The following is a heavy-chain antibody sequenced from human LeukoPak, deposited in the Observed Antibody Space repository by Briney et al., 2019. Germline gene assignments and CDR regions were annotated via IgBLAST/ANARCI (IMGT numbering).Heavy chain of an antibody. J-gene: IGHJ4*02. CDR1: GFTFSNYG. Sequence: PGGSLRLSCAASGFTFSNYGLHWVRQAPGKGLEWLAVMWFDGSQKYYADSVKGRFTISRDNSRSMLYLQMNSLRAEDTAVYYCARDITGDPPPYYFDYWGQGSLVTVSP. CDR3: ARDITGDPPPYYFDY. CDR2: MWFDGSQK. V-gene: IGHV3-33*01. D-gene: IGHD7-27*01.